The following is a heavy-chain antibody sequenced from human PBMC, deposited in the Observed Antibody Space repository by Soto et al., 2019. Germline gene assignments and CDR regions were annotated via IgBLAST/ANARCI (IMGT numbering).Heavy chain of an antibody. CDR2: ISGGASDK. CDR3: VREGWQRFDS. Sequence: EVQLVESGGRLVQPGGSLRLSCAASGFMFSAYWMSWVRQDPGKGLEWVATISGGASDKFYVDSVKGRFTISRDDSKNTLFLRMNSLRDEDTAVYYCVREGWQRFDSWGQGTLVTVSS. V-gene: IGHV3-7*01. J-gene: IGHJ4*02. D-gene: IGHD6-25*01. CDR1: GFMFSAYW.